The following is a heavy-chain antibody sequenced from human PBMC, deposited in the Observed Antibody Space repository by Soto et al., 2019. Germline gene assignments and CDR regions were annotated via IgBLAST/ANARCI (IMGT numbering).Heavy chain of an antibody. CDR1: GGSISSYY. D-gene: IGHD3-10*01. CDR3: ARVPYYYGSGSYYNGHWFDP. J-gene: IGHJ5*02. Sequence: SETLSLTCTVSGGSISSYYWSWIRQPPGKGLEWIGYIYYSGSTNYNPSLKSRVTISVDTSKNQFSLKLSSVTAADTAVYYCARVPYYYGSGSYYNGHWFDPWGQGTLVTVSS. CDR2: IYYSGST. V-gene: IGHV4-59*01.